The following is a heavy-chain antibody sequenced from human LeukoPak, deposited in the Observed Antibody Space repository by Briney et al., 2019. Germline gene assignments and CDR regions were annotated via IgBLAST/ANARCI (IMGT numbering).Heavy chain of an antibody. Sequence: PSETLSLTCTVSGGSVSTSDYCWGWIRQSPVKGLEWIGDVFYTGKTNYNPSLRGRATISIDTSKNQFSLKLTYVTAADTAVYYCARVFDSWGQGTLVTVSS. J-gene: IGHJ4*02. CDR1: GGSVSTSDYC. V-gene: IGHV4-39*07. CDR3: ARVFDS. CDR2: VFYTGKT.